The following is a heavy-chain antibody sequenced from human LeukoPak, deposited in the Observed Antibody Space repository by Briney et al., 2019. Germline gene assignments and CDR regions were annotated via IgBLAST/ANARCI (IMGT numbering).Heavy chain of an antibody. CDR2: FDPEDGET. CDR1: GYTLTELS. J-gene: IGHJ4*02. CDR3: ATTLPNRGFDY. Sequence: GASVKVSCKVSGYTLTELSMHWVRQAPGKGLEWMGGFDPEDGETIYAQKFQGRVTITADESTSTAYMELSSLRSEDTAVYYCATTLPNRGFDYWGQGTLVTVSS. V-gene: IGHV1-24*01. D-gene: IGHD3-10*01.